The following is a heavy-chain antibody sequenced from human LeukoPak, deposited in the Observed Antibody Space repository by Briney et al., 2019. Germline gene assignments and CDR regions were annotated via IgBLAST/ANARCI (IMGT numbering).Heavy chain of an antibody. V-gene: IGHV3-9*01. CDR1: GFTFDDYA. Sequence: GGSLRLSCAASGFTFDDYAMHWVRQAPGKGLEWVSGISWNSGSIGYADSVKGRFTISRDSAKNSLYLQMNSLRAEDTALYYCAKAVSLWRGLVDYWGQGTLVTVSS. CDR3: AKAVSLWRGLVDY. D-gene: IGHD5-18*01. CDR2: ISWNSGSI. J-gene: IGHJ4*02.